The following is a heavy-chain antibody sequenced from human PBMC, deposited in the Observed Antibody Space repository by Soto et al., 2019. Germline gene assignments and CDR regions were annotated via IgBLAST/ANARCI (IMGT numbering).Heavy chain of an antibody. V-gene: IGHV1-46*01. CDR3: ARDRVDCSGGNCWRSVEDT. J-gene: IGHJ5*02. CDR2: IDPSGGGT. D-gene: IGHD2-15*01. CDR1: GYTFTIYY. Sequence: QVQLVQSGAEVKKPGAPVKVSCKASGYTFTIYYMHWVRQAPGQGLEWMGIIDPSGGGTSYAQKFQGRLTMTRDTSTSTVYMELSSLRSEDTAVYYCARDRVDCSGGNCWRSVEDTWGQGTLVTVSS.